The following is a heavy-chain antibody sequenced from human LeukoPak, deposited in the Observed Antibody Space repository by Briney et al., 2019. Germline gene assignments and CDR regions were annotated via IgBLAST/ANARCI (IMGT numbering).Heavy chain of an antibody. D-gene: IGHD6-6*01. CDR3: ARGARYSSSSGGYFQH. J-gene: IGHJ1*01. Sequence: ASVKVSCKASGYTFTGYYMHWVRQAPGQGLEWMGWINPNSGGTNYAQKFQGRVTMTRDTSISTAYMELSRLRSDDTAVYYCARGARYSSSSGGYFQHWGQGTLVTVSS. V-gene: IGHV1-2*02. CDR1: GYTFTGYY. CDR2: INPNSGGT.